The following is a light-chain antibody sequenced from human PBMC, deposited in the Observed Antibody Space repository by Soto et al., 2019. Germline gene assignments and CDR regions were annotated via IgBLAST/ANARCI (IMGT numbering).Light chain of an antibody. CDR1: SGSIASNF. V-gene: IGLV6-57*04. J-gene: IGLJ7*01. CDR2: EDN. CDR3: QSSDITYGV. Sequence: NFMLTQPHSVSGSPGETVTISCTRSSGSIASNFVQWYQQRPGSAPRNVIYEDNYRPSGVPDRFSGSIDSSSNSASLTISGLRTEDEADYYCQSSDITYGVFGGGTQLTVL.